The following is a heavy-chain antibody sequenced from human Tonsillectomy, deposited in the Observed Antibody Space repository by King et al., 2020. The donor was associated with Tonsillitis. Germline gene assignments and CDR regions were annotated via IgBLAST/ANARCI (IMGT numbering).Heavy chain of an antibody. CDR2: VYISGNT. J-gene: IGHJ4*02. CDR3: AREPYFYDSTGLIDD. V-gene: IGHV4-61*02. D-gene: IGHD3-22*01. CDR1: GDSINNGGYY. Sequence: QVQLQESGPGLVKPSQTLSLTCTVSGDSINNGGYYWSWIRQPAGKGLEWIGHVYISGNTNYNPSLESRLTMSVDTSKNQFSLNLRSVTAADTAVYYCAREPYFYDSTGLIDDWGQGTLAT.